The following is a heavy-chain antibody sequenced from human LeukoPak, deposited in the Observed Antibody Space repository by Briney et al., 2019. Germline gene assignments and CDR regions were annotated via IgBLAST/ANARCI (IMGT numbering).Heavy chain of an antibody. V-gene: IGHV1-69*04. Sequence: SVKVSCKASGGTFSSYAISWVRQAPGQGLEWMGRIIPILGIANYAQKFQGRVTITADKSTSTAYMELSSLRSDDTAVYYCATYFLDTSARDWGQGTLVTVSS. CDR1: GGTFSSYA. CDR3: ATYFLDTSARD. D-gene: IGHD3-22*01. CDR2: IIPILGIA. J-gene: IGHJ4*02.